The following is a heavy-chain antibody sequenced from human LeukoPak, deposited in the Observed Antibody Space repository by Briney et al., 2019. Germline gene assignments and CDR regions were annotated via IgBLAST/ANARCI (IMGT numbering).Heavy chain of an antibody. D-gene: IGHD4-23*01. Sequence: PGGSLRLSCAAPGFIIDDYAMHWVRQAPGKGLEWVSLISGDGGSTYYADSVKGRFTVSRDNSKNSLFLQMNSLRTEDTALYYCAKDGRPGGQTVVTPFGDYWGQGTLVTVSS. J-gene: IGHJ4*02. CDR1: GFIIDDYA. CDR2: ISGDGGST. V-gene: IGHV3-43*02. CDR3: AKDGRPGGQTVVTPFGDY.